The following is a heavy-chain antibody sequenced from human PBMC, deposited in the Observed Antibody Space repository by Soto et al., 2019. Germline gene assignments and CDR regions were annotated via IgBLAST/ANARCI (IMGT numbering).Heavy chain of an antibody. J-gene: IGHJ4*02. CDR2: INPSGGNT. CDR1: AYTFTSYY. V-gene: IGHV1-46*01. Sequence: ASVKVSCKASAYTFTSYYMHWVRQAPGQGLEWMGIINPSGGNTSYAQKFQGRVTMTRDTSTSTVYMELRSLRSDDTAVYYCAREDGDYFDYWGQGTLVTVSS. D-gene: IGHD2-8*01. CDR3: AREDGDYFDY.